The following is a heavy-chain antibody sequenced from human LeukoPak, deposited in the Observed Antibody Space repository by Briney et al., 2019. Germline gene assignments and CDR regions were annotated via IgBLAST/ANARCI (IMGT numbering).Heavy chain of an antibody. Sequence: GGSLRLSCAASGFTFSSYGMHWVRQAPGKGLEWVAFIRYDGSNKYYADSVKGRFTISRDNSKNTLYLQMNSLRAEDTAVYYCATLPIVLMVYAPDAFDIWGQGTMVTVSS. CDR1: GFTFSSYG. J-gene: IGHJ3*02. V-gene: IGHV3-30*02. CDR2: IRYDGSNK. D-gene: IGHD2-8*01. CDR3: ATLPIVLMVYAPDAFDI.